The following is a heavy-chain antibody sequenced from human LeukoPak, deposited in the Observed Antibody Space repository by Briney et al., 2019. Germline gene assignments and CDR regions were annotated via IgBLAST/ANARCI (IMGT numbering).Heavy chain of an antibody. CDR1: GDSIIGYY. J-gene: IGHJ4*02. CDR2: IHYGGST. CDR3: ARGERLGPDF. D-gene: IGHD1-1*01. V-gene: IGHV4-59*01. Sequence: PSETLSLTCTVSGDSIIGYYWSWIRQPPGKGLEWIGYIHYGGSTNYNPSLQSRVTISVDTSRSHFSLKLSSATAADTAVYYCARGERLGPDFWGQGTLVTVSS.